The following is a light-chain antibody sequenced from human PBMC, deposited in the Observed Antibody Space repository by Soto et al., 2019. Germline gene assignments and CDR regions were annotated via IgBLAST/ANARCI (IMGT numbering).Light chain of an antibody. CDR1: SSDVGAYNS. V-gene: IGLV2-23*01. J-gene: IGLJ1*01. CDR3: CSSAPESTYV. Sequence: QSSLAQPASVYRSPGQSVTISCHGPSSDVGAYNSVSWYQQHPDKAPQLMIYKGTQRPSGVSNRFSGSTSGNAASLTISGLQAGDEADYFCCSSAPESTYVFGTGTKV. CDR2: KGT.